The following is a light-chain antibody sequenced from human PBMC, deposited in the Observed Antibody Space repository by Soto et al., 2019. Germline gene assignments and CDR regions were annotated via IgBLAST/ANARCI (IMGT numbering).Light chain of an antibody. V-gene: IGKV3-20*01. Sequence: EIVLTQSPGTLSLSPGERATLSCRTSQSFTSRSLAWYQQKPGLAPRLLISGTSNRAAGIPDRFSGSRSGTDFTLTISRLEPEDFAVYYCQQYDSSPRTFGQGTKVDIK. CDR3: QQYDSSPRT. J-gene: IGKJ1*01. CDR2: GTS. CDR1: QSFTSRS.